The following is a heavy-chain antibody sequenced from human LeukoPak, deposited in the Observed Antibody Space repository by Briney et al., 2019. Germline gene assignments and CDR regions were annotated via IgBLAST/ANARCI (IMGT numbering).Heavy chain of an antibody. CDR2: IYYSGST. D-gene: IGHD3-10*01. CDR3: AXXXXXXXXYYPDYFDY. Sequence: PSETLSLTCTVSGGSISSYYWSWIRQPPGKGLEWIGYIYYSGSTYYNPSLKSRVAISVDTSKNQFSLKLSSVTAADTAVYYCAXXXXXXXXYYPDYFDYWGQGTLVTVSS. J-gene: IGHJ4*02. V-gene: IGHV4-59*01. CDR1: GGSISSYY.